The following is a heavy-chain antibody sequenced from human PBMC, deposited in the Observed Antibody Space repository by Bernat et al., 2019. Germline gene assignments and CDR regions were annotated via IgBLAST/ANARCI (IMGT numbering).Heavy chain of an antibody. CDR2: IYYSGST. CDR3: ARHKGVYSYGYYYYGMDV. V-gene: IGHV4-39*01. Sequence: QLQLQESGPGLVKPSETLSLTCTVSGGSISSSSYYWGWIRQPPGKGLEWIGSIYYSGSTYYNPSLKSRVTISVDTSKNQFSLKLSSVTAADTAVYYCARHKGVYSYGYYYYGMDVWGQGTTVTVSS. J-gene: IGHJ6*02. CDR1: GGSISSSSYY. D-gene: IGHD5-18*01.